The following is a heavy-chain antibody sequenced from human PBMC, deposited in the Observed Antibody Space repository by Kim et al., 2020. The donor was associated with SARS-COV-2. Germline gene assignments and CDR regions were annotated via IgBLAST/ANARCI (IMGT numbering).Heavy chain of an antibody. J-gene: IGHJ6*02. CDR1: GFTFSSYS. V-gene: IGHV3-21*01. D-gene: IGHD2-2*01. CDR3: ARVGQYQRYYYGMDV. Sequence: GGSLRLSCAASGFTFSSYSMNWVRQAPGKGLEWVSSISSSSSYIYYADSVKGRFTISRDNAKNSLYLQMNSLRAEDTAVYYCARVGQYQRYYYGMDVWGHGTTVTVSS. CDR2: ISSSSSYI.